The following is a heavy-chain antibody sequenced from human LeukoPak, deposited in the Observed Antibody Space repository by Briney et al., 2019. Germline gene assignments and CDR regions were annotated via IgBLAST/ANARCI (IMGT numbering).Heavy chain of an antibody. CDR2: ISYDGSNK. Sequence: GGSLRLSCAASGFTFSSYAMHWVRQAPGKGLEWVAVISYDGSNKYYADSVKGRFTISRDNSKNTLYLQMNSLRAEDTAVYYCAKDTSLKAAGTADYWGQGTLVTVSS. CDR1: GFTFSSYA. V-gene: IGHV3-30*18. J-gene: IGHJ4*02. D-gene: IGHD6-13*01. CDR3: AKDTSLKAAGTADY.